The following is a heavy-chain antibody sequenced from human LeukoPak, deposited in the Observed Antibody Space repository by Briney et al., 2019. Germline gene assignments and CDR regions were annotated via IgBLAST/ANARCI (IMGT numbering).Heavy chain of an antibody. CDR1: GGSISSYY. D-gene: IGHD6-19*01. Sequence: SETPSLTCTVSGGSISSYYWSWIRQPPGKGLEWIGYIYYSGSTNHNPSLKSRVTISVDTSKNQFSLKLSSVTAADTAVYYCARVQDRTYSSGWYGGYYFDYWGQGTLVTVSS. J-gene: IGHJ4*02. V-gene: IGHV4-59*01. CDR2: IYYSGST. CDR3: ARVQDRTYSSGWYGGYYFDY.